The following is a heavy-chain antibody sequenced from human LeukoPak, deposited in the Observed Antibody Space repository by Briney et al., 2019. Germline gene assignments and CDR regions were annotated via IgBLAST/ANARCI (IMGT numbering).Heavy chain of an antibody. V-gene: IGHV3-23*01. D-gene: IGHD1-26*01. CDR3: ARCKEPVRRIVGATSTDPYYYYYYMDV. J-gene: IGHJ6*03. Sequence: GGSLRLSCAASGFTFSSYAMSWVRQAPGKGLEWVSAISGSGGSTYYADSVKGRFTISRDNSKNTLYLQMNSLRAEDTAVYYCARCKEPVRRIVGATSTDPYYYYYYMDVWGKGTTVTVSS. CDR1: GFTFSSYA. CDR2: ISGSGGST.